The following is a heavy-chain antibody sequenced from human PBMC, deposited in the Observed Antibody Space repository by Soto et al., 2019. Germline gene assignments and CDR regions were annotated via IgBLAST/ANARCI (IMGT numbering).Heavy chain of an antibody. CDR2: IYYSGST. V-gene: IGHV4-30-4*01. CDR3: ARDTHWGAGAFDI. Sequence: QVQLQESGPGLVKPSQTLSLTCTVSGGSISSGDYYWSWIRQPPGKGLEWIGYIYYSGSTYFNPSLKSRRDISVDTSKNQFSLKLTSVTAADTAVYYCARDTHWGAGAFDIWGQGTMVTVSS. CDR1: GGSISSGDYY. D-gene: IGHD7-27*01. J-gene: IGHJ3*02.